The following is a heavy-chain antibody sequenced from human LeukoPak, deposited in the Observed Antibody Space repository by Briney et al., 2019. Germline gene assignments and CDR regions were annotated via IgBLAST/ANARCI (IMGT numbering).Heavy chain of an antibody. CDR3: ARDLAAARLDF. D-gene: IGHD6-6*01. V-gene: IGHV3-33*01. Sequence: GGSLRLSCAASGYTFTNHGMHWVRQAPGKGLEWVANIWFDGSQEYYADTVKGRFTISRDISKSTLFLQMNSLRAEDTAVYYCARDLAAARLDFRGQGTLVTVSS. J-gene: IGHJ4*02. CDR2: IWFDGSQE. CDR1: GYTFTNHG.